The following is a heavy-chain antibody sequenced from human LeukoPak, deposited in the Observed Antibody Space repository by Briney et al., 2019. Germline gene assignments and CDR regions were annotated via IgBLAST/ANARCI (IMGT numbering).Heavy chain of an antibody. D-gene: IGHD6-19*01. CDR2: IKSDGSST. J-gene: IGHJ6*03. V-gene: IGHV3-74*01. Sequence: PGGSLRLSCAASGFTFSTYWMHWVRQAPGKGLVWVSRIKSDGSSTNYADSVKGRFTISRDNAKNTLYLQMNSLRAEDTAVYYCAKDVRAVAGTWSHMDVWGKGTTVTVSS. CDR3: AKDVRAVAGTWSHMDV. CDR1: GFTFSTYW.